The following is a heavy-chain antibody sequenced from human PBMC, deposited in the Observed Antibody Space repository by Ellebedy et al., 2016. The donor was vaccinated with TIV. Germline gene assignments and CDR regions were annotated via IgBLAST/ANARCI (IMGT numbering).Heavy chain of an antibody. CDR2: INPNSGGT. D-gene: IGHD2-2*01. CDR1: GYTFTGYY. J-gene: IGHJ6*02. Sequence: ASVKVSCKASGYTFTGYYMHWVRQAPGQGLEWMGWINPNSGGTNYAQKFQGRVTMTRDTSISTAYMELSRLRSDDTAVYYCARVVVVPAAINGLYYYYGMDVWGQGTTVTVSS. V-gene: IGHV1-2*02. CDR3: ARVVVVPAAINGLYYYYGMDV.